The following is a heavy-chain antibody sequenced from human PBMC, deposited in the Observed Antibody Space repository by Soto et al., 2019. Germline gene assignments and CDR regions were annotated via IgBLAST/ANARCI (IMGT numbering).Heavy chain of an antibody. CDR2: ISTYNGNT. CDR3: ARDQSTTLPSVRHERDYYGMDV. D-gene: IGHD1-26*01. J-gene: IGHJ6*02. V-gene: IGHV1-18*01. Sequence: GASVKVSCKASAYTFTSYGISWVRQAPGQGLEWMGWISTYNGNTKYAENFQGRVTMTTDTSTTTAYMELRRLTSDDTAVYYCARDQSTTLPSVRHERDYYGMDVWGQGTTVTVSS. CDR1: AYTFTSYG.